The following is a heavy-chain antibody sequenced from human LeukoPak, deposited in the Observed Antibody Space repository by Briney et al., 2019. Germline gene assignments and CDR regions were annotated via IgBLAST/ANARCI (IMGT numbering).Heavy chain of an antibody. CDR1: GYTFTSYY. D-gene: IGHD2/OR15-2a*01. CDR3: AREIVRGGGRIRPDDAFDI. CDR2: INPSGGST. J-gene: IGHJ3*02. Sequence: ASVKVSCKASGYTFTSYYMHWVRQAPGQGLEWMGIINPSGGSTSYAQKFQGRVTMTRDTSTSTVYMELSSLRSEDTAVYYCAREIVRGGGRIRPDDAFDIWGQETLVTVSS. V-gene: IGHV1-46*01.